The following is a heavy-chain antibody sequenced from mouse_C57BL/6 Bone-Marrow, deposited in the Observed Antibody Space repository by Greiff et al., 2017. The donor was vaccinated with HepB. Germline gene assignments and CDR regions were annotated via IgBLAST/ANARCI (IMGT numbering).Heavy chain of an antibody. D-gene: IGHD2-3*01. CDR3: ARSRWLLWYFDV. CDR2: IYPGDGDT. V-gene: IGHV1-80*01. Sequence: VQRVESGAELVKPGASVKISCKASGYAFSSYWMNWVKQRPGKGLEWIGQIYPGDGDTNYNGKFKGKATLTADKSSSTAYMQLSSLTSEDSAVYFCARSRWLLWYFDVWGTGTTVTVSS. CDR1: GYAFSSYW. J-gene: IGHJ1*03.